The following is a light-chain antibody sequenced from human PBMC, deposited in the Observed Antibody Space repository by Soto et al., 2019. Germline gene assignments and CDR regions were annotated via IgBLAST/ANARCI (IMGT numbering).Light chain of an antibody. Sequence: RVMTQSPSTLSVSRWERSTRSCRAHQSISRNLSWYQQKPGQAPSLLIFGSSSKANGSPARFSGSASETEFTLTISYLQTEDFAVYYCQQYNQWPRTLGQGTTVDI. V-gene: IGKV3-15*01. CDR1: QSISRN. CDR2: GSS. CDR3: QQYNQWPRT. J-gene: IGKJ1*01.